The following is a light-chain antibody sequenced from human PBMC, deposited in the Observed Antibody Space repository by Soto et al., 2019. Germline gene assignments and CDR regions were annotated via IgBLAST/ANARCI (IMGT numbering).Light chain of an antibody. Sequence: EIVLTQSPGTLSLSPGERATLSCRASQSVSSSYLAWYQQKPGQAPRLLIYGTSSRATGIPARFSGSGSGTDFTLTITRLEPEDFAVYYCHQYGISPPRTFGQGTQVDIK. CDR1: QSVSSSY. CDR2: GTS. J-gene: IGKJ1*01. CDR3: HQYGISPPRT. V-gene: IGKV3-20*01.